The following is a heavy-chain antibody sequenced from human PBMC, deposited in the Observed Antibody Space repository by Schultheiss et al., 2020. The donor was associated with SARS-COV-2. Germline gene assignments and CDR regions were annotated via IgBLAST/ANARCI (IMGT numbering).Heavy chain of an antibody. CDR2: IYYSGST. CDR3: ARRNYYDSSGYPNPFDY. CDR1: GGSISSYY. V-gene: IGHV4-39*01. Sequence: ESLKISCTVSGGSISSYYWGWIRQPPGKGLEWIGSIYYSGSTYYNPSLKSRVTISVDTSKNQFSLKLSSVTAADTAVYYCARRNYYDSSGYPNPFDYWGQGTLVTVSS. D-gene: IGHD3-22*01. J-gene: IGHJ4*02.